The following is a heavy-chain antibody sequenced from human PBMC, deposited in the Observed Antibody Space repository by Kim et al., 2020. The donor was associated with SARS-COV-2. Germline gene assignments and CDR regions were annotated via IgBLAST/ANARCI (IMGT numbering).Heavy chain of an antibody. CDR3: ARDSSGYCSGGSCYYYYGMDV. CDR1: GFTVSSNY. Sequence: GGSLRLSCAASGFTVSSNYMSWVRQAPGKGLEWVSVIYSGGSTYYADSVKGRFTISRDNSKNTLYLQMNSLRAEDTAVYYCARDSSGYCSGGSCYYYYGMDVWGQGTTVTVSS. CDR2: IYSGGST. D-gene: IGHD2-15*01. V-gene: IGHV3-53*01. J-gene: IGHJ6*02.